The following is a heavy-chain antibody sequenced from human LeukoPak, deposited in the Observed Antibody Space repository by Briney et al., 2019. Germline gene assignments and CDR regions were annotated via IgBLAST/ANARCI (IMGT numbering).Heavy chain of an antibody. V-gene: IGHV1-18*01. D-gene: IGHD2-15*01. CDR3: AREAYCSGGSCYPGALDT. Sequence: ASVKVSCKASGFTFTSYGISWVRQAPGQGLEWMGWSSAHNGDTNYAQNIQGRVTMTTDTSTTTAYMELRSLRPDDTAVYYCAREAYCSGGSCYPGALDTWSQGTMVTVSS. CDR2: SSAHNGDT. CDR1: GFTFTSYG. J-gene: IGHJ3*02.